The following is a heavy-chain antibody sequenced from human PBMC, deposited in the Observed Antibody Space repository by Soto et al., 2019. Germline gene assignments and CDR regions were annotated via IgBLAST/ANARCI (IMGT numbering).Heavy chain of an antibody. Sequence: GGSLRLSXAASGFTFSSYSMNWVRQAPGKGLEWVSYISSSSSTIYYADSVKGRLTISRDNAKNSLYLQMNSLRDEDTAVYYCASLSPLYYYDSSGYRPDYWGQGTLVTVSS. CDR2: ISSSSSTI. V-gene: IGHV3-48*02. J-gene: IGHJ4*02. D-gene: IGHD3-22*01. CDR1: GFTFSSYS. CDR3: ASLSPLYYYDSSGYRPDY.